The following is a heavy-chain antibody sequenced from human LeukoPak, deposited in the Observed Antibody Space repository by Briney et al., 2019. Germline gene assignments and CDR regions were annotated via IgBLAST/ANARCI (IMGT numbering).Heavy chain of an antibody. Sequence: PGGSLRLSCAASGFTLSKDGLSWVRQAPGKGLEGGSEISGSGGSTYYADSVKGRFTISRDNSKNTMYLQMNSLRAEHTAVYYCAKRIQSAMAMGYWGQGTLVTVSS. D-gene: IGHD5-18*01. CDR2: ISGSGGST. CDR1: GFTLSKDG. CDR3: AKRIQSAMAMGY. V-gene: IGHV3-23*01. J-gene: IGHJ4*02.